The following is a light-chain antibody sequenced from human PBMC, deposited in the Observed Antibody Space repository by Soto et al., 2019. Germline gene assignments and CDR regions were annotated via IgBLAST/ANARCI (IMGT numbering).Light chain of an antibody. J-gene: IGKJ1*01. CDR3: HQYGISPPT. CDR2: GAS. V-gene: IGKV3-20*01. CDR1: QSVSSSD. Sequence: EVVLTQSPGTLSLSPGERATLSFRASQSVSSSDLAWYQQKPGQAPRLLISGASNRATGTPDRFSGSGSGTDFTLTITSLEPEDFAVFYCHQYGISPPTFGQGTKVDIK.